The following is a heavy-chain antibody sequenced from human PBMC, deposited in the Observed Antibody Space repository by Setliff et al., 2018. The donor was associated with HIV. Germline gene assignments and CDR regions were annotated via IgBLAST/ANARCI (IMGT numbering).Heavy chain of an antibody. CDR3: ARARFWSGYYTGDNYYYMDV. Sequence: PSETLSLTCAVYGGSFSGYYWSWIRQTPGKGLERIGEIDHSGGTKYNPSLKSRVTISLDTSKNRFSLKLSSVTAADTAVYYCARARFWSGYYTGDNYYYMDVWGKGTTVTVSS. CDR1: GGSFSGYY. V-gene: IGHV4-34*01. CDR2: IDHSGGT. J-gene: IGHJ6*03. D-gene: IGHD3-3*01.